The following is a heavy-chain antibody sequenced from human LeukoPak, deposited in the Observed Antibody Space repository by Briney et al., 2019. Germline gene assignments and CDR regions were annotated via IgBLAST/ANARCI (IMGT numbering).Heavy chain of an antibody. CDR2: ISGSGGST. Sequence: GGSLRLSCAASGFTFSDYYMSWVRQAPGKGLEWVSAISGSGGSTYYADSVKGRFTISRDNSKNTLYLQMNSLRAEDTAVYYCATSTGYTSGWYGVYFDYWGQGTLVTVSS. D-gene: IGHD6-19*01. CDR3: ATSTGYTSGWYGVYFDY. V-gene: IGHV3-23*01. CDR1: GFTFSDYY. J-gene: IGHJ4*02.